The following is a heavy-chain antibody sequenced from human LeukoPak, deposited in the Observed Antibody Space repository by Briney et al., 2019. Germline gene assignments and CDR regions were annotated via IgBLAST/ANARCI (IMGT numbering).Heavy chain of an antibody. V-gene: IGHV4-34*01. Sequence: SETLSLTCAVYGGPFSGYYWSWIRQPPGKGLEWIGEINHSGSTNYNPSLKSRVTISVDTSKNQFSLELSSVTAADTAYYYCARDRVNNWFDPWGQGALVTVSS. D-gene: IGHD3-10*01. J-gene: IGHJ5*02. CDR1: GGPFSGYY. CDR2: INHSGST. CDR3: ARDRVNNWFDP.